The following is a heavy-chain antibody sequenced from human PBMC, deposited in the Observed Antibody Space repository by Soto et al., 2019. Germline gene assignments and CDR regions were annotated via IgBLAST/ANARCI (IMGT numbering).Heavy chain of an antibody. V-gene: IGHV3-15*01. CDR2: IKSKTDGGTT. CDR1: GFTFSNAW. J-gene: IGHJ4*02. CDR3: TTDQRDYDFWSGFYVDY. D-gene: IGHD3-3*01. Sequence: KAGGSLRLSCAASGFTFSNAWMSWVRQAPGKGLEWVGRIKSKTDGGTTDYAAPVKGRFTISRDDSKNTLYLQMNSLKTEDTAVYYCTTDQRDYDFWSGFYVDYWGQGTLVTVSS.